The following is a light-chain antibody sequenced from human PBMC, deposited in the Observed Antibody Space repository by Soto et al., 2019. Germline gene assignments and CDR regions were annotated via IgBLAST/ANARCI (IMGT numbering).Light chain of an antibody. V-gene: IGLV2-11*01. CDR1: SSDVGGYNC. J-gene: IGLJ1*01. Sequence: QSALTQPRSVSGSPGQSVTISCTGTSSDVGGYNCVSWHQHHPGKAPKLMIYDVTKRPSGVPDRFSGSKSGNTASLTISGLQAEDEADYYCCSYAGTFYVFGTGTKVTVL. CDR3: CSYAGTFYV. CDR2: DVT.